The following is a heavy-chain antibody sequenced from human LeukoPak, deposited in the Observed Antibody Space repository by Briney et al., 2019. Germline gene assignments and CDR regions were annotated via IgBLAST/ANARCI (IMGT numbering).Heavy chain of an antibody. J-gene: IGHJ5*02. CDR1: GFSFSDYY. CDR2: MSPSGNDL. Sequence: GSLRLSCAASGFSFSDYYMTWIRQAPGKGLEWVSYMSPSGNDLYHADSVKGRFTISRDNANNSLYLQMNSLRAEDTAVYYCARGRREGTGSDLWGQGTLVTVSS. V-gene: IGHV3-11*01. CDR3: ARGRREGTGSDL. D-gene: IGHD5-24*01.